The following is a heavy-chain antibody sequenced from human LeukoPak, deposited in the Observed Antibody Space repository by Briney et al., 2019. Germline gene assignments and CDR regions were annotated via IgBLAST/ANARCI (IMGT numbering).Heavy chain of an antibody. Sequence: PSETLSLTCTVSGGSIGSSGYYWGWIRQPPGKGLEWIGSIYYSGSTYFNPSLKSRVTVSVDTSKNQFSLKLSSVTAADTAVYYCARHPTKSYPYYFDYWGQGTLVTVS. CDR2: IYYSGST. J-gene: IGHJ4*02. D-gene: IGHD3-16*01. V-gene: IGHV4-39*01. CDR3: ARHPTKSYPYYFDY. CDR1: GGSIGSSGYY.